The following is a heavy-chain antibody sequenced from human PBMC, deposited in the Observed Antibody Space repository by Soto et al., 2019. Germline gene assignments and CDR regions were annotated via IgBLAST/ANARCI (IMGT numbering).Heavy chain of an antibody. Sequence: VQSGAEVKKPGASVNISCQASGFTFSDTLINWVRQGPGQRLEWMGWINPANGNTRYSESFQGRVTISSLSSASTAYVALSDLTSEDTAVYDCESDIVSVGPRANDAVDVWGQGTMITVSS. CDR1: GFTFSDTL. CDR3: ESDIVSVGPRANDAVDV. CDR2: INPANGNT. D-gene: IGHD1-26*01. V-gene: IGHV1-3*01. J-gene: IGHJ3*01.